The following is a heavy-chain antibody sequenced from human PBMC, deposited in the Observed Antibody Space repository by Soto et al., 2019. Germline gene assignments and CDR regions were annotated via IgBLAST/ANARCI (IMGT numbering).Heavy chain of an antibody. Sequence: PSETLSLTCTVSGGSISSYYWNWIRQSPGKGLEWIGDMYYSGSTKYNPSLKSRVTISVDTSKNQFSLKLRSVTAADTAVYYCAKTYGDYGGGAFDIWGQGTMVTVSS. D-gene: IGHD4-17*01. CDR2: MYYSGST. CDR3: AKTYGDYGGGAFDI. J-gene: IGHJ3*02. V-gene: IGHV4-59*12. CDR1: GGSISSYY.